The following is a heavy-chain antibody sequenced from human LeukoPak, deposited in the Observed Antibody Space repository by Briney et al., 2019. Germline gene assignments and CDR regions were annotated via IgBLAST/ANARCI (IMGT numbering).Heavy chain of an antibody. CDR1: GYTFTDYY. CDR2: INPNSGGT. CDR3: AITGTYNWFDP. Sequence: ASVKVSCKASGYTFTDYYMHWVLQAPGKGLEWMGWINPNSGGTNYAQKFQGRVTMTRDTSISTAYMELSRLRSDDTAVYYCAITGTYNWFDPWGQGTLVTVSS. V-gene: IGHV1-2*02. J-gene: IGHJ5*02. D-gene: IGHD1-7*01.